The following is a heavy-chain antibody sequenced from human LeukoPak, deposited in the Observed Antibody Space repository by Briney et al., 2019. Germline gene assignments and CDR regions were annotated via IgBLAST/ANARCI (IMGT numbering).Heavy chain of an antibody. CDR3: ARGTSVLRFLEWLSDFDY. V-gene: IGHV1-3*01. D-gene: IGHD3-3*01. CDR2: INAGNGNT. J-gene: IGHJ4*02. CDR1: GHTFTSYA. Sequence: ASVKVSCKASGHTFTSYAMHWVRQAPGQRLEWMGWINAGNGNTKYSQKFQGRVTITRDTSASTAYMELSSLRSEDTAVYYCARGTSVLRFLEWLSDFDYWGQGTLVTVSS.